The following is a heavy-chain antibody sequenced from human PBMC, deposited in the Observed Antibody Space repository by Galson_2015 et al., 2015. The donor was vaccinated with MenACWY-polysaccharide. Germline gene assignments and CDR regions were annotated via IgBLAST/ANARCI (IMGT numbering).Heavy chain of an antibody. CDR1: GFTFSIYW. V-gene: IGHV3-74*01. D-gene: IGHD4-17*01. CDR3: VRDIPTTVTSSQWFDS. CDR2: MNSDGGWI. J-gene: IGHJ5*01. Sequence: SLRLSCAASGFTFSIYWMHWVRQAPGKGLVWVSRMNSDGGWIRHADSVKGRFTMSRDNAKNTLYLQMNSLRAEDTAVYYCVRDIPTTVTSSQWFDSWGQGTLVTVSS.